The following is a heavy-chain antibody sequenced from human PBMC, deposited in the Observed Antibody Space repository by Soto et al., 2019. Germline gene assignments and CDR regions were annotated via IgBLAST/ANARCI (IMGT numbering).Heavy chain of an antibody. J-gene: IGHJ4*02. V-gene: IGHV1-69*13. CDR2: IIPIFGTA. Sequence: SVKVSCKASGYTFTSYGISWVRQAPGQGLEWMGGIIPIFGTANYAQKFQGRVTITADESTSTAYMELSSLRSEDTAVYYCAILDEYYFDYWGQGTLVTVSS. CDR3: AILDEYYFDY. CDR1: GYTFTSYG.